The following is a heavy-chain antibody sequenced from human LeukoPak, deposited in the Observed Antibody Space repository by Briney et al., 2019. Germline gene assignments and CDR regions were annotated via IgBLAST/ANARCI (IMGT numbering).Heavy chain of an antibody. CDR1: GFTFSSYA. J-gene: IGHJ6*03. Sequence: GGSLRLSCAASGFTFSSYAMSWVRQAPGRGLEWVSAISGSGGSTYYADSVKGRFTISRDNSKNTLYLQMNSLRSEDMAVYYCARALRYSYGRTRGGYYYYYMDVWGKGTTVTVSS. V-gene: IGHV3-23*01. D-gene: IGHD5-18*01. CDR2: ISGSGGST. CDR3: ARALRYSYGRTRGGYYYYYMDV.